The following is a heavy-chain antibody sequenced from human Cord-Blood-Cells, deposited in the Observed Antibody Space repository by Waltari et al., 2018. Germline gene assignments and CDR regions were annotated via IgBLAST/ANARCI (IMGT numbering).Heavy chain of an antibody. CDR2: IYYSGST. V-gene: IGHV4-39*02. CDR1: GGSISSSSYY. Sequence: QLQLQESGPGLVKPSETLSLTCTVSGGSISSSSYYWGWLHQPPGKGLEWIGRIYYSGSTYYNPSLKSRVTISVDTSKTHFSLKLSSVTAADTAVYYCARASAYYYDSSGYYWFDPWGQGTLVTVSS. J-gene: IGHJ5*02. D-gene: IGHD3-22*01. CDR3: ARASAYYYDSSGYYWFDP.